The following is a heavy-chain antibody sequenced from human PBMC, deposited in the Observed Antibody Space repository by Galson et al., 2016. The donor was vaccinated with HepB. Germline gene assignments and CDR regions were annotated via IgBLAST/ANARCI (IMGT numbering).Heavy chain of an antibody. CDR3: ARRWSTYMDV. D-gene: IGHD5/OR15-5a*01. V-gene: IGHV4-31*03. J-gene: IGHJ6*03. CDR1: GGSISSDGYY. Sequence: TLSLTCTVSGGSISSDGYYWSWIRQHPGKGLEWIGYIYYSGHTYYNPSLKSRLTLSLDTSNNHFSVKLSSVTAADTAVYYCARRWSTYMDVWGKGTTVTVS. CDR2: IYYSGHT.